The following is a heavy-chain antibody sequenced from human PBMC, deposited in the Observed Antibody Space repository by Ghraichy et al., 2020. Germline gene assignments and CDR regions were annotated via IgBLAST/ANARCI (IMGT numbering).Heavy chain of an antibody. Sequence: ASVKVSCKASGYTFTSYYMHWVRQAPGPGLEWMGIINPSGGSTSYAQKFQSRVTMTRDTSTSTVYMELSSLRSEDTAVYYCARSNPYCSSTSCYYYYGMDVWGQGTTVTVSS. V-gene: IGHV1-46*01. CDR3: ARSNPYCSSTSCYYYYGMDV. D-gene: IGHD2-2*01. CDR2: INPSGGST. J-gene: IGHJ6*02. CDR1: GYTFTSYY.